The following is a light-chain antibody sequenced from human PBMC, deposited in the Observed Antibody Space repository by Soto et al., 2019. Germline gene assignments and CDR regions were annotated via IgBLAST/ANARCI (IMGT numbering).Light chain of an antibody. J-gene: IGKJ1*01. Sequence: EIVLTQSPGTLSFSPGERSTLACRSSQSVSSNYLGWYQQKPGQAPRLLIYGASTRATGIPARFSGSGSGTEFTLSIGSLQSEDFAIYYCQQYNTWPPTFGQGTKVDIK. CDR3: QQYNTWPPT. CDR1: QSVSSN. V-gene: IGKV3-15*01. CDR2: GAS.